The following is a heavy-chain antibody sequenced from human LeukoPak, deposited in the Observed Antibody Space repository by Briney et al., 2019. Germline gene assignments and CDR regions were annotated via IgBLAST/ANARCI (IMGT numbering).Heavy chain of an antibody. CDR3: ARGRGFLRAYYFDY. CDR1: GGSFSGYY. Sequence: PSETLSLTCAVYGGSFSGYYWSWIRQPPGKGLEWIGEINHSGSTNYNPSLKSRVTISVDTSKNQFSLKLSSVTAADTAVYYCARGRGFLRAYYFDYWGQGTLVTVSS. J-gene: IGHJ4*02. CDR2: INHSGST. D-gene: IGHD2/OR15-2a*01. V-gene: IGHV4-34*01.